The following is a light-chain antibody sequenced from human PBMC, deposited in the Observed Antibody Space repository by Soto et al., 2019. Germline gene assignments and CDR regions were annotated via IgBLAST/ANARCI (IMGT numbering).Light chain of an antibody. V-gene: IGKV3-20*01. Sequence: IVLTQSPGTLSLSPGERATLSCRASQSVGSNYLAWYQQKPGQAPRLLIYGASSRATGIPDRFSGSGSGTDFNLTIRRLEPEDCAVYYCQNYGTSAYTFGQGTTLEIK. CDR1: QSVGSNY. J-gene: IGKJ2*01. CDR2: GAS. CDR3: QNYGTSAYT.